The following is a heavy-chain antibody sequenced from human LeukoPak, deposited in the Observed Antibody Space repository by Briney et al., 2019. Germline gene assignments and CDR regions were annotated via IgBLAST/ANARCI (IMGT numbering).Heavy chain of an antibody. D-gene: IGHD1-14*01. J-gene: IGHJ4*02. CDR1: GGSFSGYY. V-gene: IGHV4-34*01. Sequence: SETLSLTCAVYGGSFSGYYWSWIRQPPGQGLEWIGEINHSGSTNYNPSLKSRVTISVDTSKNQFSLKLSSVTAADTAVYYCARARRKIIGYWGQGTLVTVS. CDR2: INHSGST. CDR3: ARARRKIIGY.